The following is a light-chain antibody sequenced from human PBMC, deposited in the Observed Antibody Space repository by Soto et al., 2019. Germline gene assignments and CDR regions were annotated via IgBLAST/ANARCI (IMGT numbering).Light chain of an antibody. V-gene: IGKV3-11*01. CDR2: DAS. J-gene: IGKJ5*01. CDR1: QSVSSY. Sequence: EIVLTQSPATLYLSPGERATISCRASQSVSSYLAWYQQKPGQAPRLLIYDASNRATGIPARFSGSGSGTEFTLASSRLEPADFAVYYCQQRSNSPPLTFGQGTRLEI. CDR3: QQRSNSPPLT.